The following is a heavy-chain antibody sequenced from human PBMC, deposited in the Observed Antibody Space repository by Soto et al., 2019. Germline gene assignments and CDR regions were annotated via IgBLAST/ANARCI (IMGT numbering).Heavy chain of an antibody. Sequence: GGSLRLSCAASGFTFINAWMNWFRQAPGKGLEWVGFIRSKAYGGTTEYAASVKGRFTISRDDSKSIAYLQMNSLKTEDTAVYYCTTNYYDSSGYDNWFDPWGQGTLVTVS. CDR1: GFTFINAW. V-gene: IGHV3-49*03. D-gene: IGHD3-22*01. J-gene: IGHJ5*02. CDR3: TTNYYDSSGYDNWFDP. CDR2: IRSKAYGGTT.